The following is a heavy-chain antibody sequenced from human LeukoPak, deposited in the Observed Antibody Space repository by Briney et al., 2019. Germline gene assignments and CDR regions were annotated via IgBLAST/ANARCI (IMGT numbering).Heavy chain of an antibody. CDR2: IYTGGTT. Sequence: AGGSLRLSCAASGFTVSSNYMNWVRQAPGKGLEWVSVIYTGGTTYYADSVKGRFTISRDNSKNTVYLQMNSLRAEDTAVYYCVCGIAATATSGYWGQGTLVTVSS. D-gene: IGHD6-13*01. CDR1: GFTVSSNY. CDR3: VCGIAATATSGY. J-gene: IGHJ4*02. V-gene: IGHV3-66*01.